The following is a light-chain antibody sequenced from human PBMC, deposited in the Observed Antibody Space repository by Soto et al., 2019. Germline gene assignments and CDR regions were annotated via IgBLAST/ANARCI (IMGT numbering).Light chain of an antibody. CDR2: GAS. V-gene: IGKV3-20*01. J-gene: IGKJ4*01. Sequence: EIVLTQSPGTLSLSPGERATLSFRASQSVSSSYLAWYQQKPGQAPRLLIYGASSRATGIPDRFSGSGSGTDFTLTISRLAPEDFAVYYCQQYGSSPRLTFGGGTKVEIK. CDR1: QSVSSSY. CDR3: QQYGSSPRLT.